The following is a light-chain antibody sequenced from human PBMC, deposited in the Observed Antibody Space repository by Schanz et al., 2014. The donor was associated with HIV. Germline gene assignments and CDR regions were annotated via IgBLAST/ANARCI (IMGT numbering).Light chain of an antibody. J-gene: IGKJ4*01. V-gene: IGKV3-20*01. CDR3: QNYNSAPLT. CDR2: ATS. Sequence: EIVLTQSPGSLSLSPGGRATLSCGASQRLSSSYLAWYQQKRDQPPRLVIYATSTRAAGIPDRFSGTGSGTDFTLTISGLEPEDFATYYCQNYNSAPLTFGGGTKVE. CDR1: QRLSSSY.